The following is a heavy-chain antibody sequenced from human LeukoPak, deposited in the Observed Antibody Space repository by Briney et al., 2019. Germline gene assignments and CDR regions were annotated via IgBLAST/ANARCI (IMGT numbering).Heavy chain of an antibody. CDR2: IYHSGST. D-gene: IGHD6-13*01. CDR1: GYSLSSGYY. V-gene: IGHV4-38-2*02. CDR3: ARVKGSSWTLYYYYYMDV. J-gene: IGHJ6*03. Sequence: SETLSLTCTVSGYSLSSGYYWGWIRQPPGKGLEWIGSIYHSGSTYYNPSLNSLVTISVDTSKDQFSLKLRSVTAADTAVYYCARVKGSSWTLYYYYYMDVWGKGTTVTVSS.